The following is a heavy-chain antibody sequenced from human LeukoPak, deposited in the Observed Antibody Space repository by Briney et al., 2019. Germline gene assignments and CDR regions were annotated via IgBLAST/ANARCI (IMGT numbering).Heavy chain of an antibody. J-gene: IGHJ4*02. D-gene: IGHD3-22*01. V-gene: IGHV3-11*04. CDR2: ISSSGSTI. Sequence: GGSLRLSCTASGFTFGDYAMSWVRQAPGKGLEWVSYISSSGSTIYYADSVKGRFTISRDNAKNSLYLQMNSLRAEDTAVYYCARVEYDSSGYYDYWGQGTLVTVSS. CDR3: ARVEYDSSGYYDY. CDR1: GFTFGDYA.